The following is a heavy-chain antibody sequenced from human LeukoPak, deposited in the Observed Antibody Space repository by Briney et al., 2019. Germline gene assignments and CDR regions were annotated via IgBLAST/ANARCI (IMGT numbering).Heavy chain of an antibody. J-gene: IGHJ5*02. CDR3: ARRIDSSSWYNWFDP. CDR1: GYSFTTYW. D-gene: IGHD6-13*01. Sequence: GESLKISCKGSGYSFTTYWISWVRQMPGKGLEWMGSIYPGDSDTRYSPSFQGQVTISADKSISTAYLQWSSLKASDTAMYYCARRIDSSSWYNWFDPWGQGTLVTVSS. V-gene: IGHV5-51*01. CDR2: IYPGDSDT.